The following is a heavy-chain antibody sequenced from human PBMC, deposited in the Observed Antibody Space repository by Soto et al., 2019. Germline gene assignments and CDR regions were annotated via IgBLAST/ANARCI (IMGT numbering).Heavy chain of an antibody. Sequence: ASVKVSCQASGYTFTSYGISWVRQAPGQGLEWMGWISAYNGNTNYAQKLQGRVTMTTDTSTSTAYMELRSLRSDDTAVYYCARSDPVTMVRGVIILFDYWGQGTLVTVSS. D-gene: IGHD3-10*01. CDR2: ISAYNGNT. V-gene: IGHV1-18*01. CDR3: ARSDPVTMVRGVIILFDY. CDR1: GYTFTSYG. J-gene: IGHJ4*02.